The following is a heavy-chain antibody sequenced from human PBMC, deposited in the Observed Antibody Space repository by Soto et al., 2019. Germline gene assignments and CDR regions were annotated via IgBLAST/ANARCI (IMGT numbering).Heavy chain of an antibody. CDR2: IYPGDSDT. D-gene: IGHD6-19*01. J-gene: IGHJ3*01. CDR1: GYTFNTYW. V-gene: IGHV5-51*01. CDR3: ARTDSSGWNDAFDF. Sequence: PGESLKISCKYSGYTFNTYWIGWVRQMPGKGLEWMGIIYPGDSDTRYSPSFQGQVTISADKSTTTAYLQWSSLKASDSAIYYCARTDSSGWNDAFDFRGQGTTVTVSS.